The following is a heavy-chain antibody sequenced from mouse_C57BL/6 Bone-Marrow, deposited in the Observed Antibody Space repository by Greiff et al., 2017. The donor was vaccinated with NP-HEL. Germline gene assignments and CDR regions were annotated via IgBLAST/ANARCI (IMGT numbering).Heavy chain of an antibody. D-gene: IGHD1-1*01. J-gene: IGHJ4*01. CDR2: IYPSDSET. Sequence: VQLQQPGAELVRPGSSVKLSCKASGYTFTSYWMDWVKQRPGQGLEWIGNIYPSDSETHYNQKFKDKATLTVDKSSSTAYMQLSSLTSEDSAVYYCARKATVVATDYYAMDYWGQGTSVTVSS. V-gene: IGHV1-61*01. CDR1: GYTFTSYW. CDR3: ARKATVVATDYYAMDY.